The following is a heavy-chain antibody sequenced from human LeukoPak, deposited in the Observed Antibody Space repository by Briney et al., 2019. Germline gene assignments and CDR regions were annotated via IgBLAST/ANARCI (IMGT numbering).Heavy chain of an antibody. CDR2: IIPILGIA. CDR1: GGTFSSYA. V-gene: IGHV1-69*04. D-gene: IGHD5-12*01. J-gene: IGHJ4*02. Sequence: SVKVSCKASGGTFSSYAISWVRQAPGQGLEWMGSIIPILGIANYAQKFQGRVTITADKSTSTAYMELSSLRSEDTAVYYCARTPIVAYYFDYWGQGTLVTVSS. CDR3: ARTPIVAYYFDY.